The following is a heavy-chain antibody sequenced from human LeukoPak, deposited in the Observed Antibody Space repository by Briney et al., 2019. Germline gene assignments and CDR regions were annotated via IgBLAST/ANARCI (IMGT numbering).Heavy chain of an antibody. CDR1: GFTFSSYA. V-gene: IGHV3-23*01. J-gene: IGHJ4*02. CDR2: ISGSGGST. CDR3: ASILGGSFWSGSEYYFDY. Sequence: GSLRLSCAASGFTFSSYAMSWVRQAPGKGLEWVSAISGSGGSTYYADSVKGRFTISRDNSKNTLYLQMNSLRAEDTAVYYCASILGGSFWSGSEYYFDYWGQGTLVTVSS. D-gene: IGHD3-3*01.